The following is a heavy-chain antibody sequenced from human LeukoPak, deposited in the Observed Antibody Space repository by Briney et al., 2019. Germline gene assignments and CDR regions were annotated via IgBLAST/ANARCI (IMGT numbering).Heavy chain of an antibody. D-gene: IGHD6-6*01. CDR3: AREVTSSSSFDS. J-gene: IGHJ4*02. CDR2: ITSSSGYI. Sequence: GGSLRLSCAASGFTVSGNYMSWVRQAPGKGLEWVSSITSSSGYIHYADSVKGRFTISRDNAKNSLYLQMNSLRAEDTAVYYCAREVTSSSSFDSWGQGTLVTVSS. CDR1: GFTVSGNY. V-gene: IGHV3-21*01.